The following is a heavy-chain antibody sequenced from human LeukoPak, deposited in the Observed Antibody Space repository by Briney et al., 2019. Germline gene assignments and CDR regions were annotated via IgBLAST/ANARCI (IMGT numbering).Heavy chain of an antibody. CDR3: AREIYGGYYYDSSGYLN. D-gene: IGHD3-22*01. V-gene: IGHV3-48*01. J-gene: IGHJ4*02. Sequence: GGSLRLSCAASGFTFRSYDMNWVRQAPGKGLEWVSYISSSSSTIYYADSVKGRFTISRDNAKNSLYLQMNSLRAEDTAVYYCAREIYGGYYYDSSGYLNWGQGTLVTVSS. CDR2: ISSSSSTI. CDR1: GFTFRSYD.